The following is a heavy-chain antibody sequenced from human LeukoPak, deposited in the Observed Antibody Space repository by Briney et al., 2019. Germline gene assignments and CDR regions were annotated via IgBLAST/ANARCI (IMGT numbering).Heavy chain of an antibody. V-gene: IGHV3-30*04. CDR3: ARAGRVVTRYYFDY. CDR2: ISNGGSNK. CDR1: GFTFNNYA. D-gene: IGHD3-22*01. Sequence: GGSLRLSCAASGFTFNNYAMHWIRQAPGKGLEWVAVISNGGSNKYYADSVKGRFTISRDNSKNTLYLQMNSLRAEDTAVYYCARAGRVVTRYYFDYWGQGTLVTVSS. J-gene: IGHJ4*02.